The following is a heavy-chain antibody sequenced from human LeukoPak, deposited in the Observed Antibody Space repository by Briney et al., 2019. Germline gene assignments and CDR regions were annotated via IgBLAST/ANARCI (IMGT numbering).Heavy chain of an antibody. CDR1: GGSISSNY. Sequence: SETLSLTCTVSGGSISSNYWSWIRQPPGKGLEWIGYIYYSGSTYYNPSLKSRVTISVDTSKNQFSLKLSSVTAADTAVYYCARESVEWLHSFDYWGQGTLVTVSS. CDR2: IYYSGST. D-gene: IGHD3-3*01. V-gene: IGHV4-59*12. CDR3: ARESVEWLHSFDY. J-gene: IGHJ4*02.